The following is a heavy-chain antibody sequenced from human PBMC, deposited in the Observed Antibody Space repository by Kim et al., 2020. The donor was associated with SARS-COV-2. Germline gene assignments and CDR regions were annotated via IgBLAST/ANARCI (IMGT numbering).Heavy chain of an antibody. V-gene: IGHV4-59*01. D-gene: IGHD6-6*01. CDR1: GGSISSYY. J-gene: IGHJ4*02. Sequence: SETLSLTCTVSGGSISSYYWSWIRQPPGKGLEWIGYIYYSGSTNYNPSLKSRVTISVDTSKNQFSLKLSSVTAADTAVYYCARDLMRSSSTWGQGTLVTV. CDR2: IYYSGST. CDR3: ARDLMRSSST.